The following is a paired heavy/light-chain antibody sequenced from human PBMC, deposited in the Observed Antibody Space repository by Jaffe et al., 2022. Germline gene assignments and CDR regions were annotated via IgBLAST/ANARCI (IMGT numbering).Heavy chain of an antibody. CDR2: IIAANGNT. CDR3: VRGGCIGGVCQKSPFDI. Sequence: QVQLVQSGAEVKKPGASVKVSCQASGYTFTTYSMHWVRQAPGQRLEWMAWIIAANGNTKYSQKFQGRITITRDSSASTAYMEMSSLTSEDTAVYYCVRGGCIGGVCQKSPFDIWGQGTVVTVSS. D-gene: IGHD2-8*02. CDR1: GYTFTTYS. V-gene: IGHV1-3*01. J-gene: IGHJ3*02.
Light chain of an antibody. Sequence: QAVVTQEPSLTVSPGGTVTLTCGSSTGTVTSGHYPYWFQQKPGQAPRTLIFDTSNKHSWTPARFSGSLLGGKAALTLSGAQPEDEADYYCFLSYSGARVFGGGTRLTVL. V-gene: IGLV7-46*01. J-gene: IGLJ3*02. CDR3: FLSYSGARV. CDR1: TGTVTSGHY. CDR2: DTS.